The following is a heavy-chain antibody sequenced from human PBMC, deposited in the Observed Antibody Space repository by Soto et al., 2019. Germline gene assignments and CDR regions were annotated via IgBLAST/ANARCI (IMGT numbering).Heavy chain of an antibody. V-gene: IGHV4-61*01. CDR1: GGSVNYGFNY. D-gene: IGHD6-19*01. J-gene: IGHJ5*02. Sequence: PSETLSLTCSVSGGSVNYGFNYWCWIRQPPGKGLEWIGCIDYSGTADFDPSLRSRVSISLDTSKNQFSLRLTSVTAADTAIYYCARGVGQWLVNWFDPWGQGTLVTVSS. CDR3: ARGVGQWLVNWFDP. CDR2: IDYSGTA.